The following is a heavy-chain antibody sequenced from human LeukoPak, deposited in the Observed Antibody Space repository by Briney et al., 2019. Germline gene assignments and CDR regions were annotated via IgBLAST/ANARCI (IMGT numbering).Heavy chain of an antibody. J-gene: IGHJ4*02. CDR3: ARHVTSMVRGLMYFDY. V-gene: IGHV4-34*01. Sequence: SETLSLTCAVYGGSFSGYYWSWIRQPPGKGLEWIGSIYYSGNAYYNPSLKSRVTISVDTYKNQFSLRLNSMAAADTAVYYCARHVTSMVRGLMYFDYWGLGTLVTVSS. CDR2: IYYSGNA. CDR1: GGSFSGYY. D-gene: IGHD3-10*01.